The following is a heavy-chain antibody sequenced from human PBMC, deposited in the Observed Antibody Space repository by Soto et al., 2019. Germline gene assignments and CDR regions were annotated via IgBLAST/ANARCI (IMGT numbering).Heavy chain of an antibody. Sequence: QVQLVQSGAEXKKPGASVKVSCKASGSTFTSYDINWVRQATGQGLEWMGWMNPDSVNTGYAQKFQGRVTMTRNTSISTAYMELSSLRSEDTAEYYCAREVSYWVDPWGHPALGTVSA. CDR3: AREVSYWVDP. CDR1: GSTFTSYD. V-gene: IGHV1-8*01. CDR2: MNPDSVNT. J-gene: IGHJ5*02. D-gene: IGHD2-8*01.